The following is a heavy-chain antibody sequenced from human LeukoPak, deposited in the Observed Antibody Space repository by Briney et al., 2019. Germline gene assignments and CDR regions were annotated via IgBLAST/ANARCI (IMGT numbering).Heavy chain of an antibody. Sequence: ASVKVSCKASGYTFTGYYMHWVRQAPGQGLEWMGWINPNSGGTNYAQKFQARVTGTRDKSINTAYMELSRLTSDDTAVYYCATTNYDILTAYWTDAFDIWGQGTEVIVSS. D-gene: IGHD3-9*01. CDR2: INPNSGGT. V-gene: IGHV1-2*02. J-gene: IGHJ3*02. CDR3: ATTNYDILTAYWTDAFDI. CDR1: GYTFTGYY.